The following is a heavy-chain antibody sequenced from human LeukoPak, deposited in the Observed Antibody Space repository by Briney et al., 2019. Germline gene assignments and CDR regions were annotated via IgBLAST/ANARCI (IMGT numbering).Heavy chain of an antibody. Sequence: SETLSLTCTVSGGSISSYYWSWIRQPAGKGLEWIGRIYTSGSTNYNPSLKSRVTMSVDTSKSQFSLKLTSVTAADTAVYYCAREHPVATAADYWGQGTLVTVSS. CDR2: IYTSGST. J-gene: IGHJ4*02. CDR3: AREHPVATAADY. V-gene: IGHV4-4*07. CDR1: GGSISSYY. D-gene: IGHD5-18*01.